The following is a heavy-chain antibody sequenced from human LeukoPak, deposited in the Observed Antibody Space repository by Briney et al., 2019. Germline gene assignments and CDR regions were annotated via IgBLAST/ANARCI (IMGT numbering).Heavy chain of an antibody. J-gene: IGHJ4*02. CDR2: ISGGGGNT. CDR1: GFTFSSYG. V-gene: IGHV3-23*01. CDR3: AKCDSPVAGDYFDY. D-gene: IGHD6-19*01. Sequence: GGSLRLSRAASGFTFSSYGMNWVRQAPGKGLEWISGISGGGGNTYYADSVKGRFTISRDNSKNTLYLQMNSLRAEDTAVYYCAKCDSPVAGDYFDYWGQGTLVTVSS.